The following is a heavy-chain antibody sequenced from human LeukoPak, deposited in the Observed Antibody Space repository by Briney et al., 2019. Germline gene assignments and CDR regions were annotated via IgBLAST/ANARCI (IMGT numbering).Heavy chain of an antibody. J-gene: IGHJ4*02. D-gene: IGHD6-13*01. Sequence: GGSLRLSCAASGFTFSSYSMNWVRQAPGKGLEWVSYVSSSSSTIYLADSVKGRFTISRDNSENTLYLQMNSLRAEDTAVYYCARGEAAATYYFDYWGQGTLVTVSS. CDR1: GFTFSSYS. V-gene: IGHV3-48*01. CDR2: VSSSSSTI. CDR3: ARGEAAATYYFDY.